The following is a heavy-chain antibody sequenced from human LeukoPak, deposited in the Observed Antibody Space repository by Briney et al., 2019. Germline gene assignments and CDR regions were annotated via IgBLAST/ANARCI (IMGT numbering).Heavy chain of an antibody. Sequence: ASVKVSCKASGYTFTSYDINWVRQATGQGLEWMGWMNPNSGNTGYAQKFQGRVTITRNTSISTAYMELSSLRSENTAVYYCARGGGSPTCYDYWGQGTLVTVSS. CDR3: ARGGGSPTCYDY. J-gene: IGHJ4*02. CDR2: MNPNSGNT. V-gene: IGHV1-8*03. D-gene: IGHD2-2*01. CDR1: GYTFTSYD.